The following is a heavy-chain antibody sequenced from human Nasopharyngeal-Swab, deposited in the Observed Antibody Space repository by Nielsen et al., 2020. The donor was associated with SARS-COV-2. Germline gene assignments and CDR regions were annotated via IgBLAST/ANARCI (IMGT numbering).Heavy chain of an antibody. Sequence: GGSLRLPCAASGFTFSSYWMSWVRQAPGKGLEWVANIKQDGSEKYYVDSVKGRFTISRDNAKNSLYLQMNSLRAGDTAVYYCARDLGCSGGSCYLLDLWGQGTLVTVSS. CDR1: GFTFSSYW. CDR3: ARDLGCSGGSCYLLDL. J-gene: IGHJ5*02. V-gene: IGHV3-7*04. CDR2: IKQDGSEK. D-gene: IGHD2-15*01.